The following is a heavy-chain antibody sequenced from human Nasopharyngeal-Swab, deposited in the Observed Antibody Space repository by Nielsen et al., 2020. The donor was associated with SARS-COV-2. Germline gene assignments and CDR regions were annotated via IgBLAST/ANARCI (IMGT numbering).Heavy chain of an antibody. D-gene: IGHD2-15*01. CDR2: IRSKANSYAT. CDR3: TRHTQYCSGGSCYPRCDP. CDR1: GFTFSGSA. Sequence: GESLKISCAASGFTFSGSAMHWVRQASGKGLEWVGRIRSKANSYATAYAASVKGRFTISSDDSKNTAYLQMNSLKTEDTAVYYCTRHTQYCSGGSCYPRCDPWGQGTLVTVSS. J-gene: IGHJ5*02. V-gene: IGHV3-73*01.